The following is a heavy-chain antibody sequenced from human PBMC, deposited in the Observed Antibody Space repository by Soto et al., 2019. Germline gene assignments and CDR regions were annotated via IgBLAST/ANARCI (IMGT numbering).Heavy chain of an antibody. V-gene: IGHV3-21*01. D-gene: IGHD3-3*01. CDR2: ISSSSSYI. Sequence: EVQLVESGGGLVKPGGSLRLSCAASGFTFSSYSMNWVRQAPGKGLEWVSSISSSSSYIYYADSVKGRFTISRDNAKNSLYLQMNRLRAADTAVYYCARDPGTIFGVVMMGDYWVQGTLVTVSS. CDR1: GFTFSSYS. J-gene: IGHJ4*01. CDR3: ARDPGTIFGVVMMGDY.